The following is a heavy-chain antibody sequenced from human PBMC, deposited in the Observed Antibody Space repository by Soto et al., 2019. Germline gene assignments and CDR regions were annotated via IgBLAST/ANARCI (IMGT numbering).Heavy chain of an antibody. CDR2: LSGSGGST. CDR1: GFTFSSYA. CDR3: ARSYYDYIWGSSPTPYYFDY. J-gene: IGHJ4*02. Sequence: EVPLLESGGGLVQPGGSLRLSCAASGFTFSSYAMSWVRQAPGKGLEWVSALSGSGGSTYYADSVKGRFTISRDNSKNTLYLQMNSLRAEDTAVYYCARSYYDYIWGSSPTPYYFDYWGQGTLVTVSS. D-gene: IGHD3-16*01. V-gene: IGHV3-23*01.